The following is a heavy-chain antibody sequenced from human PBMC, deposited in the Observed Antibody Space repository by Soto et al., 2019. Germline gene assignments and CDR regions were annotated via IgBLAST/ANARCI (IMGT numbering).Heavy chain of an antibody. V-gene: IGHV4-31*03. J-gene: IGHJ5*02. CDR2: VYYSGSS. CDR1: GDSISGGASF. Sequence: QVQLQESGPGLVKPSETLSLTCTVSGDSISGGASFWSWIRQPPGKGLEWIANVYYSGSSYYNPSLKSRLTISVDTTKNQFSLQLKSMTAADSAVYYCAKLSCTSSTFYFPCWFDPWGQGTLVTVSS. CDR3: AKLSCTSSTFYFPCWFDP. D-gene: IGHD2-2*01.